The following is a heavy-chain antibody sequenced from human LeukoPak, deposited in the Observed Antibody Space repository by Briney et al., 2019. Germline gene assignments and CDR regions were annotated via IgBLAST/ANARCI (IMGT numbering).Heavy chain of an antibody. CDR1: GFTFSSYG. J-gene: IGHJ3*02. CDR3: ARDYALSDYDILTGYFI. D-gene: IGHD3-9*01. Sequence: GGSLRLSCAASGFTFSSYGMHWVRQAPGKGLEWVSSISSSSSYIYYADSVKGRFTISRDNAKNSLYLQMNSLRAEDTAVYYCARDYALSDYDILTGYFIWGQGTMVTVSS. CDR2: ISSSSSYI. V-gene: IGHV3-21*01.